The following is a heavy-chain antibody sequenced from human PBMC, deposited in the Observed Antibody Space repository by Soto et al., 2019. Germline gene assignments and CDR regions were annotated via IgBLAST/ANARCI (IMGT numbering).Heavy chain of an antibody. J-gene: IGHJ4*02. CDR2: ISRSSSYI. CDR1: GFTFSSYS. V-gene: IGHV3-21*01. D-gene: IGHD5-18*01. Sequence: EVQLVESGGGLVKPGGSLRLSCAASGFTFSSYSMNWVRQAPGKGLEWVSSISRSSSYIYYADSVKGRFTISRDNAKNSLYLQMNSRRAEDTAVYYCARDQPGYSYGYGLGYWGQGTLVTVSS. CDR3: ARDQPGYSYGYGLGY.